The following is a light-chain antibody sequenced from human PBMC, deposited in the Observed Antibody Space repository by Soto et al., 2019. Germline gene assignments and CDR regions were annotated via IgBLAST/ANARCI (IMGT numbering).Light chain of an antibody. V-gene: IGLV1-40*01. CDR2: DNS. Sequence: QSVLTQPPSVSGAPGQRVTISCTGNSSNIGAGFDVHWYQQLPGTAPKLLIYDNSNRPSGVPDRFSGSKSGTSASLAITGLQAEDGTDYYCSSYTNINTRACVFGTGTKLTVL. CDR3: SSYTNINTRACV. J-gene: IGLJ1*01. CDR1: SSNIGAGFD.